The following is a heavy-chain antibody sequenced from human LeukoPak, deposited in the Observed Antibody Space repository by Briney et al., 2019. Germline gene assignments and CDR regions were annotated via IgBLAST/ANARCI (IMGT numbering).Heavy chain of an antibody. CDR2: IGSAGNT. CDR1: GFTFSTYD. V-gene: IGHV3-13*04. D-gene: IGHD6-19*01. Sequence: GGSLRLSCAASGFTFSTYDMHWVRQATGKGLEWVSTIGSAGNTYYPGSVKGRFTISREDAKNSLYLQMNSLRAGDTAVYYCARGWGTSGWYVPTIWGQGTMVTVSS. J-gene: IGHJ3*02. CDR3: ARGWGTSGWYVPTI.